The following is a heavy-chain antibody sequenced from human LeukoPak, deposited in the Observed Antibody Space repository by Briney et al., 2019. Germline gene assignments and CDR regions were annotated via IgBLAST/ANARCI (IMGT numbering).Heavy chain of an antibody. CDR3: AKLGCSSTSCYHI. V-gene: IGHV3-30*02. CDR1: GFTFSSYG. D-gene: IGHD2-2*01. J-gene: IGHJ3*02. Sequence: VGSLRLSCAASGFTFSSYGMHWVRQAPGKGLEWVAFIRYDGSNKYYADSVKGRFTISRDNSKNTLNLQMNSLRAEDTAVYYCAKLGCSSTSCYHIWGQGTMVTVSS. CDR2: IRYDGSNK.